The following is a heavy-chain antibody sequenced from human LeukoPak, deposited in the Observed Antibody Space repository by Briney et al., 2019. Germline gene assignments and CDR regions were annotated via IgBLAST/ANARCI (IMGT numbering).Heavy chain of an antibody. CDR2: ISGSGGST. V-gene: IGHV3-23*01. J-gene: IGHJ5*02. D-gene: IGHD6-19*01. Sequence: GGSLRLSCVASEFTFSNYAMSWVRQAPGKGPEWVSAISGSGGSTYYADSVKGRFTISRDNSKNTLYLQMNSLRPEDTAIYSCAKDVFRRGSVAGWFDPWGQGTLVTVSS. CDR3: AKDVFRRGSVAGWFDP. CDR1: EFTFSNYA.